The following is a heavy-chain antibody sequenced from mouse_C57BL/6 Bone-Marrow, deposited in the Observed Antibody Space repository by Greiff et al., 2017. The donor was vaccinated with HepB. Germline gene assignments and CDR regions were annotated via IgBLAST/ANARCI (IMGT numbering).Heavy chain of an antibody. Sequence: EVKLQESGGGLVQPGGSMKLSCVASGFTFSNYWMNWVRQSPEKGLEWVAQIRLKSDNYATHYAESVKGRFTISRDDSKSSVYLQMNNLRAEDTGIYYCTGYEAIDYWGQGTSVTVSS. D-gene: IGHD2-3*01. CDR2: IRLKSDNYAT. V-gene: IGHV6-3*01. CDR3: TGYEAIDY. CDR1: GFTFSNYW. J-gene: IGHJ4*01.